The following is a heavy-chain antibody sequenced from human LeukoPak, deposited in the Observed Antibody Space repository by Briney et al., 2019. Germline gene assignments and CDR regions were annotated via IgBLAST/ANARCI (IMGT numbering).Heavy chain of an antibody. D-gene: IGHD3-9*01. CDR3: ARVRRYPDYYMDV. CDR2: ISISGTST. J-gene: IGHJ6*03. V-gene: IGHV3-23*01. CDR1: GFTFSNYN. Sequence: GGSLRLSCAASGFTFSNYNMNWVRQRPGKGLEWVSSISISGTSTYYADSVKGQFTISRDNSENTLYLHMNSLRAEDTAVYYCARVRRYPDYYMDVWGKGTTVTVSS.